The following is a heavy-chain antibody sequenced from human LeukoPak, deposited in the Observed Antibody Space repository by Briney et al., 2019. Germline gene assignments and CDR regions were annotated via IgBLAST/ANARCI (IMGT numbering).Heavy chain of an antibody. D-gene: IGHD3-10*01. CDR2: ISYDGINK. V-gene: IGHV3-30*18. Sequence: PGGSLRLSCAASGFTFISNSMNWFRQAPGRGRGGVAVISYDGINKYYADSVKGRFTISRDNSKNTLYLQMNSLRAEDTAVYYCAKDQGFTMVRGELYYYYYYGMDVWGKGTTVTVSS. CDR3: AKDQGFTMVRGELYYYYYYGMDV. J-gene: IGHJ6*04. CDR1: GFTFISNS.